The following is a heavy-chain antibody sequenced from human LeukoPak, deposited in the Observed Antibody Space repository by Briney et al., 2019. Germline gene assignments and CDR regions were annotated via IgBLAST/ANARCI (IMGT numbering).Heavy chain of an antibody. CDR2: IYSGGST. J-gene: IGHJ4*02. CDR3: ARAPLGRDYGGNTFDY. Sequence: GGSLRLSCAASGFTVSSNYISWVRQAPGKGLEWVSVIYSGGSTYYADSVKGRFTISRDNSKNTLYLQMNSLRAEDTAVYYCARAPLGRDYGGNTFDYWGQGTLVTVSS. D-gene: IGHD4-23*01. V-gene: IGHV3-66*01. CDR1: GFTVSSNY.